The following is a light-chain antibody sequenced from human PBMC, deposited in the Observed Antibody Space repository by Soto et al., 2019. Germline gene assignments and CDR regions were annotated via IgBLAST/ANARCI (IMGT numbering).Light chain of an antibody. V-gene: IGKV2-30*01. CDR3: LQGTHWPPT. Sequence: DVVMTQSPLSLPVTPGQAASISCRSSQGLVYGDGHTYMHWFQQRPGQSPRRLIYKVSNRDSGVPDRFSGSASGTNFTLKISRVEAEDVGVYYCLQGTHWPPTFGGGTKVEIK. CDR1: QGLVYGDGHTY. J-gene: IGKJ4*01. CDR2: KVS.